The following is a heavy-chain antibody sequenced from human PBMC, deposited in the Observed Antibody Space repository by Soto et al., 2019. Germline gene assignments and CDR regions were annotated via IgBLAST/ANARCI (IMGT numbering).Heavy chain of an antibody. J-gene: IGHJ6*02. D-gene: IGHD5-18*01. Sequence: PGGSLRLSCAASGFTFDDYTMHWVRQAPGKGLEWVSLISWDGGSTYYADSVKGRFTISRDNSKNSLYLQMNSLRTEDTALYYCAKDIFTGYSYGFGPNYYGMDVWGQGTTVTV. CDR2: ISWDGGST. V-gene: IGHV3-43*01. CDR3: AKDIFTGYSYGFGPNYYGMDV. CDR1: GFTFDDYT.